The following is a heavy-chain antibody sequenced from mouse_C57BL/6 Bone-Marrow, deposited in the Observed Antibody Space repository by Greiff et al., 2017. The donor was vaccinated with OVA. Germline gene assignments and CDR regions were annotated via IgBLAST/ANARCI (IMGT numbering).Heavy chain of an antibody. J-gene: IGHJ1*03. CDR2: IYPGSGST. CDR1: GYTFTSYW. Sequence: QVQLQQPGAELVKPGASVKMSCKASGYTFTSYWITWVKQRPGQGLEWIGDIYPGSGSTNYNEKFKSKATLTVDTSSSTAYMQLSSLTSEDSAVYYCARYYGSSRYFEVWGTGTTVTVSS. V-gene: IGHV1-55*01. CDR3: ARYYGSSRYFEV. D-gene: IGHD1-1*01.